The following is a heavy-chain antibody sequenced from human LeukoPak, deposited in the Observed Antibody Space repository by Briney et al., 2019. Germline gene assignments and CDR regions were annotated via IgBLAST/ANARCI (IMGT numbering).Heavy chain of an antibody. Sequence: PGGSLRLSCAASGFTFSSYGMHWVRQAPGKGLEWVAFIRYDGSNKYYADSVKGRFTISRDNSKNTLYLQMNSLRAEDTAVHYCAKAGTLDTAMMHFDYWGQGTLVTVSS. CDR1: GFTFSSYG. CDR2: IRYDGSNK. D-gene: IGHD5-18*01. CDR3: AKAGTLDTAMMHFDY. J-gene: IGHJ4*02. V-gene: IGHV3-30*02.